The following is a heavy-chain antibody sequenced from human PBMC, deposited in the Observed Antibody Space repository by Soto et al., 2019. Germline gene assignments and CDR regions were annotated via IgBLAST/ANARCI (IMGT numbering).Heavy chain of an antibody. CDR3: ARFKAYYDFWSGYRWGGPDAFDI. CDR2: INHSGST. CDR1: GGSFSGYY. Sequence: QVQLQQWGAGLLKPSETLSLTCAVYGGSFSGYYWSWIRQPPGKGLEWIGEINHSGSTNYNPSLKSRVTISVDTSKNQFSLKLSSVTDADTAVYYCARFKAYYDFWSGYRWGGPDAFDIWGQGTMVTVSS. J-gene: IGHJ3*02. D-gene: IGHD3-3*01. V-gene: IGHV4-34*01.